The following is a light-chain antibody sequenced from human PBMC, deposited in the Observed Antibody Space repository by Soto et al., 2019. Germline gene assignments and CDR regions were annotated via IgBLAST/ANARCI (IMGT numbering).Light chain of an antibody. CDR3: QQRSNGPPIT. CDR1: QSVSSY. V-gene: IGKV3-11*01. J-gene: IGKJ5*01. CDR2: DAS. Sequence: EIVLTQSPATLSLSPGERATLSCRASQSVSSYLAWYQQKPGQAPRLLIYDASNRATGIPARFSGSGSGTDFTHTISSLELEDFAVYYCQQRSNGPPITFGQGTRLEI.